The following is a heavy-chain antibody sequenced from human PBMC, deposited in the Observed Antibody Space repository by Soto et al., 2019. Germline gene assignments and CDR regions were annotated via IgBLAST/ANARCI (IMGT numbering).Heavy chain of an antibody. CDR1: GASVATGTYY. CDR2: IFYGGST. J-gene: IGHJ5*02. CDR3: ATFVSTGRGRWFDP. D-gene: IGHD6-19*01. Sequence: QVQLQESGPGLVKPSETLSLTCTVSGASVATGTYYWSWIRQPPGKGLEWMGYIFYGGSTNYNPSLKSRVTMLVDTSKSQFSLKLKSVTAADTAVYYCATFVSTGRGRWFDPWGQGTLVTVSS. V-gene: IGHV4-61*01.